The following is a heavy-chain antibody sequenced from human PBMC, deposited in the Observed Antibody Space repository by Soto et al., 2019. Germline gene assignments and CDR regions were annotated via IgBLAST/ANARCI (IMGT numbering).Heavy chain of an antibody. Sequence: LSLTCTVSGGSISSYYWSWIRQPAGKGLEWIGRIYTSGSTNYNPSLKSRVTMSVDTSKNQFSLKLSSVTAADTAVYYCARSGIAARPGRNWFDPWGQGTLVTVSS. CDR3: ARSGIAARPGRNWFDP. D-gene: IGHD6-6*01. CDR1: GGSISSYY. V-gene: IGHV4-4*07. CDR2: IYTSGST. J-gene: IGHJ5*02.